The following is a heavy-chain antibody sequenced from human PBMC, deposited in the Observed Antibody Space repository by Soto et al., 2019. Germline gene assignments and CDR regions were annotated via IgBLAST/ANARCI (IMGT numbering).Heavy chain of an antibody. CDR2: ISGSGGST. Sequence: GGSLRLSCAASGFTFSSYAMSWVRQAPGKGLEWVSAISGSGGSTYYADSVKGRFTISRDNSKNTLYLQMNSLRAEDTAVYYCARVVVGAAIVKYCFDYWGQGTLVTVSS. CDR1: GFTFSSYA. CDR3: ARVVVGAAIVKYCFDY. D-gene: IGHD1-26*01. V-gene: IGHV3-23*01. J-gene: IGHJ4*02.